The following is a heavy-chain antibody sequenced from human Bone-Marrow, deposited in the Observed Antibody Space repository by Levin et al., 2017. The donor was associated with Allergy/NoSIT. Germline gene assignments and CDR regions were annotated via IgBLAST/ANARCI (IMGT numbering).Heavy chain of an antibody. CDR2: IYYTGDT. D-gene: IGHD2-15*01. CDR3: ARLVLPAYYIDS. CDR1: GGSISGGGYY. Sequence: LRLSCTVSGGSISGGGYYWSWIRQHPEKGLEWLASIYYTGDTDYNPSLKSRLTISVETSKNQFSLKMNSVTAADTAVFYCARLVLPAYYIDSWGQGTLVTVSS. V-gene: IGHV4-31*03. J-gene: IGHJ4*02.